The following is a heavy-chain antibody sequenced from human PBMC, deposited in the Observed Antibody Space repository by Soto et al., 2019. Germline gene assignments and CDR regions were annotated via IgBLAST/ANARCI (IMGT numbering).Heavy chain of an antibody. CDR2: INPNSGVT. CDR3: ARENGGATATLDYYYFYMDV. J-gene: IGHJ6*03. CDR1: GDTFTGYY. Sequence: QVQLVQSGAEVKKPGASVTVSCRASGDTFTGYYMHWVRQAPGQGLEWMGWINPNSGVTKYAQKFQGWVTMTRDTSNRTVYMELSRLRSDDTAVYYCARENGGATATLDYYYFYMDVWGTGTTVTVSS. V-gene: IGHV1-2*04. D-gene: IGHD5-12*01.